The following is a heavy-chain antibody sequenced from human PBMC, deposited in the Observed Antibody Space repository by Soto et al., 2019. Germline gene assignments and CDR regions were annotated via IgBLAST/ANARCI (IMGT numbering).Heavy chain of an antibody. CDR2: IYHSGST. J-gene: IGHJ6*02. CDR3: ARDGVVVVPAAMDYYGMDV. D-gene: IGHD2-2*01. V-gene: IGHV4-38-2*02. Sequence: SETLSLTCAVSGYSISSGYYWGWIRQPPGKGLEWIGSIYHSGSTYYNPSLKSRVTISVDTSKNQFSLKLSSVTAADTAVYYCARDGVVVVPAAMDYYGMDVWGQGTTVTVSS. CDR1: GYSISSGYY.